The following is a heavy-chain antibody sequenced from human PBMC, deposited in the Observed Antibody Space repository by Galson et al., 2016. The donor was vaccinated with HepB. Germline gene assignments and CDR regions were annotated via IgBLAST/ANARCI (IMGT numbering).Heavy chain of an antibody. CDR1: GFTFSNYA. D-gene: IGHD2-21*02. J-gene: IGHJ4*02. Sequence: SLRLSCAASGFTFSNYAMSWVRQAPGKGLEWVSLISASGGSTNYADSVKGRFTISRDNSKNTLYLQMNSLRAEDTAVYYCAKDPGHCGGDCYSFDYWGQGTLVTVSS. CDR3: AKDPGHCGGDCYSFDY. V-gene: IGHV3-23*01. CDR2: ISASGGST.